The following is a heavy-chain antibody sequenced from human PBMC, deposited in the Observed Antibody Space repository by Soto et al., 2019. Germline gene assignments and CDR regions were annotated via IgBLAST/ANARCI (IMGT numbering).Heavy chain of an antibody. CDR3: ARDGRQLVKDYYGMDV. Sequence: SETLSLACTVSGGSISSSYWSWVRQPPGKGLEWIGYIYYSGSTNYNPSLKSRVTISVDTSKNQFSLKLSSVTAADTAVYYCARDGRQLVKDYYGMDVCCQATTV. V-gene: IGHV4-59*01. CDR2: IYYSGST. J-gene: IGHJ6*02. D-gene: IGHD6-13*01. CDR1: GGSISSSY.